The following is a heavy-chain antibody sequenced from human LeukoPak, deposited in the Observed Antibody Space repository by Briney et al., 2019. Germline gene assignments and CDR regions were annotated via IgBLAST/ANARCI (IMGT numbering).Heavy chain of an antibody. V-gene: IGHV4-59*12. D-gene: IGHD2-8*01. CDR2: VYNSGTT. CDR1: GGFTSPYK. Sequence: SETLSLTCTVSGGFTSPYKWNWIWHPPAPGMERSGFVYNSGTTSYNPSLKNRVTISVDTSKSQFSLKLTSVTAADTAVYYCAREWSAFDTWGQGTMVTVSS. CDR3: AREWSAFDT. J-gene: IGHJ3*02.